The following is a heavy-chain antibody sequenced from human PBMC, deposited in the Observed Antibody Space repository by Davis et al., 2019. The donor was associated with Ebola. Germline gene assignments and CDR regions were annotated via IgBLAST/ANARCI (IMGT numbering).Heavy chain of an antibody. CDR1: RYTFTAYY. V-gene: IGHV1-2*02. D-gene: IGHD1-26*01. CDR2: INPNSGGT. Sequence: AASVQVSRKASRYTFTAYYIHWVRRAPGQGREWMGWINPNSGGTNNAQKSQGRVTMTRDTSFSTAYMELNSLRSDDTAVYYCARAVPTTQNLDYWGQGTLVTVSS. J-gene: IGHJ4*02. CDR3: ARAVPTTQNLDY.